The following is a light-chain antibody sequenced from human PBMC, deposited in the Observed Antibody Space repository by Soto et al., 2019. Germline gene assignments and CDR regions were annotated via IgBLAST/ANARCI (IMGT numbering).Light chain of an antibody. CDR2: GIS. CDR1: QSVSNSY. V-gene: IGKV3-20*01. CDR3: QQYSTLPHT. Sequence: SVLTQSPGTLSLSPGERATLSCRVSQSVSNSYFAWYQQKPGQTPRLLIYGISSRATGIPDRFSGSGSGTDFTLTISRLEPEDFVVYYCQQYSTLPHTFGQGTKLEVK. J-gene: IGKJ2*01.